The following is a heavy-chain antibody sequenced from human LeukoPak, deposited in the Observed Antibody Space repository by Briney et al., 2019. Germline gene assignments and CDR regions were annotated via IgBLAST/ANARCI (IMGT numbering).Heavy chain of an antibody. Sequence: ASVKVSCKASGYTFTRYCIHWVRRAPGQGLEWMGIINPSGGSTSYAQKFQGRVTMTRDMSTSTVYMELSSLRSEDTAVYYCARDITMILVAGDAFDIWGQGTMVTVSS. D-gene: IGHD3-22*01. J-gene: IGHJ3*02. V-gene: IGHV1-46*01. CDR3: ARDITMILVAGDAFDI. CDR2: INPSGGST. CDR1: GYTFTRYC.